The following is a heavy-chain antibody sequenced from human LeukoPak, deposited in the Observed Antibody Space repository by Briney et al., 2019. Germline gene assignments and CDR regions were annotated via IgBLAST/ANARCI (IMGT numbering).Heavy chain of an antibody. D-gene: IGHD3-10*01. CDR2: IYSDGST. J-gene: IGHJ6*02. Sequence: GGSLRLSCAASGFTVSSNYMSWVRQAPGKGLEWVSVIYSDGSTYYADSVKGRFTISRHNSKNTLYLQMNSLRAEDTAVYYCAISRSTYYYGSGNSMDVWGQGTTVTVSS. V-gene: IGHV3-53*01. CDR3: AISRSTYYYGSGNSMDV. CDR1: GFTVSSNY.